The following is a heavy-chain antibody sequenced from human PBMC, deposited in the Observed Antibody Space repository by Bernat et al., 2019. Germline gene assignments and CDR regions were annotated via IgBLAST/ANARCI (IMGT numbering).Heavy chain of an antibody. D-gene: IGHD5-12*01. Sequence: QVQLVESGGGVVQPGRSLRLSCAASGFTFSSYGMHWVRQAPGKGLEWVAVIWYDGSNKYYADSVKSRFTISRDNSKNTLYLQMNSLRAEDTAVYYCARDRRRKWLRFVIKGDAFDIWGQGTMVTVSS. V-gene: IGHV3-33*01. J-gene: IGHJ3*02. CDR2: IWYDGSNK. CDR1: GFTFSSYG. CDR3: ARDRRRKWLRFVIKGDAFDI.